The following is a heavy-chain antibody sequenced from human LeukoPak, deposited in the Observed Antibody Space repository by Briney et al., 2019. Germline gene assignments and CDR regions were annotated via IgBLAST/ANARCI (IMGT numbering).Heavy chain of an antibody. J-gene: IGHJ6*02. CDR1: GYTFTNFD. CDR2: MNPVSGNA. D-gene: IGHD5-24*01. CDR3: VRAMAPLDTFNYQYAMDV. Sequence: ASVKVSCKASGYTFTNFDINWVRQAPGQGLEWMGWMNPVSGNAGSAQKFQGRVTLTRDMSISTAYMELSSLRSDDTAVYYCVRAMAPLDTFNYQYAMDVWGQGTMVTVSS. V-gene: IGHV1-8*01.